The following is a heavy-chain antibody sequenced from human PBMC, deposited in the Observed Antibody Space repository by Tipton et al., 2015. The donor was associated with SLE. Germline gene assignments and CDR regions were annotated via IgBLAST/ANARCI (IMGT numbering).Heavy chain of an antibody. CDR3: ARLGSLDAFDV. D-gene: IGHD7-27*01. J-gene: IGHJ3*01. CDR2: VHYSGSI. CDR1: GGSISSYY. Sequence: TLSLTCTVSGGSISSYYRSWIRQPPGKGLEWIGYVHYSGSIDYNPSLKSRVTISVDTSKNYFSLRLNSVTAADTAVYYCARLGSLDAFDVWGQGTMVTVSS. V-gene: IGHV4-59*01.